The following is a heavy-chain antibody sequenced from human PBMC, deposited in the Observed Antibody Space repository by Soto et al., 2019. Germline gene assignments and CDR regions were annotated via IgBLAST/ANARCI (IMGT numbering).Heavy chain of an antibody. CDR1: GFTFSSYG. D-gene: IGHD3-16*02. CDR2: ISYDGSNK. V-gene: IGHV3-30*18. J-gene: IGHJ6*03. CDR3: AKGVLTFGGVIVPYYMDV. Sequence: QVQLVESGGGVVQPGRSLRLSCAASGFTFSSYGMHWVRQAPGKGLEWVAVISYDGSNKYYADSVKGRFTISRDNSKKTMYLQMNSLRAEDTAVYYCAKGVLTFGGVIVPYYMDVWGKGTTVTVSS.